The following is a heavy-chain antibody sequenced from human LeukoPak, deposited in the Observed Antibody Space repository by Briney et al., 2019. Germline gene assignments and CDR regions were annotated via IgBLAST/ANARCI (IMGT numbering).Heavy chain of an antibody. V-gene: IGHV3-33*01. CDR2: IWYDGSNK. Sequence: PGRSLRLSCAASGFTFSSYGMHWVRQAPGKGPEWVAVIWYDGSNKYYADSVKGRLTISRDNSKNTLYLQMNSLRAEDTAVYYCAREGRDAFDIWGQGTMVTVSS. CDR1: GFTFSSYG. J-gene: IGHJ3*02. CDR3: AREGRDAFDI.